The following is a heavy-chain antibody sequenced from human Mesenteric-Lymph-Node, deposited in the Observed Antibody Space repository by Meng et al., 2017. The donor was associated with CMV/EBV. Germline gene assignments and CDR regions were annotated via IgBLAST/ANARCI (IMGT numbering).Heavy chain of an antibody. CDR3: ASLLWSGHAFDI. CDR2: ISSSSSYI. D-gene: IGHD3-3*01. V-gene: IGHV3-21*04. J-gene: IGHJ3*02. Sequence: GGSLRLSCAASGFTFNSYSMNWVRQAPGKGLEWVSSISSSSSYIYYADSVKGRFTISRDNSKNMLYLQMNSLRAEDTAVYYCASLLWSGHAFDIWGQGTKVTVSS. CDR1: GFTFNSYS.